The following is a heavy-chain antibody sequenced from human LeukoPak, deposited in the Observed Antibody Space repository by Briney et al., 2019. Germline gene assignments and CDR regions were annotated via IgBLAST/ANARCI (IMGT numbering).Heavy chain of an antibody. J-gene: IGHJ5*02. CDR1: GFTLSSYG. V-gene: IGHV3-30*18. CDR2: MSYDGNGE. Sequence: GGSLRLSCVASGFTLSSYGMHWVRQAPGKGLEWVAMMSYDGNGEYYVDSVKGRFTISRDTSKNTLYLQMNSLRAEDTAIYYCAKDYIGSIWCNWFDPWGQGTLVTVSS. D-gene: IGHD6-13*01. CDR3: AKDYIGSIWCNWFDP.